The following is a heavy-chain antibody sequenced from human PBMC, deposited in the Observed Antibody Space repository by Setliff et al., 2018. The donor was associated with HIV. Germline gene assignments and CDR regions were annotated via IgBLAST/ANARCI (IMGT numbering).Heavy chain of an antibody. Sequence: ASVKVSCKASGYTFTSYGISWVRQAPGQGLEWMGWISAYNGNTNYAQKLKGRVTMNTDTSTSTVYMELGSLGSDDTAVYYCARDTRLYYYGSGSLVDYWGQGTLVTVSS. D-gene: IGHD3-10*01. J-gene: IGHJ4*02. V-gene: IGHV1-18*01. CDR1: GYTFTSYG. CDR3: ARDTRLYYYGSGSLVDY. CDR2: ISAYNGNT.